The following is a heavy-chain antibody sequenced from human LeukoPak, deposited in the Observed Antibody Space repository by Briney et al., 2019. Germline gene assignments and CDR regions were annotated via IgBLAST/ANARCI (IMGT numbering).Heavy chain of an antibody. CDR1: GFTFSSYA. D-gene: IGHD3-10*01. CDR3: AKGHETARYYYGSGSYSTNYMDV. J-gene: IGHJ6*03. V-gene: IGHV3-23*01. CDR2: ISGSGGST. Sequence: GGSLRLSCAASGFTFSSYAMSWVRQAPGKGLEWVSAISGSGGSTYYADSVKGRFTISRDNSKNTLYLQMNSLRAEDTAVYYCAKGHETARYYYGSGSYSTNYMDVWGKGTTVTISS.